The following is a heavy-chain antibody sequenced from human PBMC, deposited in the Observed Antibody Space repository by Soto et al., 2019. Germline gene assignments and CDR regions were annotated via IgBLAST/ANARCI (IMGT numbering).Heavy chain of an antibody. CDR2: IYYSGST. CDR3: ARWYGGSLDY. J-gene: IGHJ4*02. V-gene: IGHV4-59*01. CDR1: GFTFSIYA. D-gene: IGHD4-17*01. Sequence: GSLRLSCAASGFTFSIYAMSWIRQPPGKGLEWIGYIYYSGSTNYNPSLKSRVTISVDTSKNQFSLKLSSVTAADTAVYYCARWYGGSLDYWGQGTLVTVSS.